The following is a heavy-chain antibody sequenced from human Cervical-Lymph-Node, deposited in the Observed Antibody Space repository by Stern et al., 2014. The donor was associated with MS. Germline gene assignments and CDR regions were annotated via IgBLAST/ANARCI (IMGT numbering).Heavy chain of an antibody. J-gene: IGHJ1*01. V-gene: IGHV3-53*01. CDR3: ARDTSSPERSDW. CDR2: ITNVAST. D-gene: IGHD3-9*01. CDR1: GFTVSRAY. Sequence: EVQLVESGGGVIQPGGSLSLSCTAYGFTVSRAYMTWVRQAPGKGLEWVSRITNVASTLYTDSVKGRFTISRYDSKNSVYLHMTSLRAEDTAMYYCARDTSSPERSDWWGQGTLVTVSS.